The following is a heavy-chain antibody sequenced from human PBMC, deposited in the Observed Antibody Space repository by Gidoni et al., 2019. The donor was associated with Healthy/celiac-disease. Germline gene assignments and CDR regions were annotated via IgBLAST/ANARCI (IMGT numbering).Heavy chain of an antibody. J-gene: IGHJ5*02. CDR3: ARDAHYDFWSGYYMGWFDP. CDR2: INPNSGGT. D-gene: IGHD3-3*01. CDR1: GYTFTGYY. V-gene: IGHV1-2*02. Sequence: QVQLVQSGAEVKKPGASVKVSCTASGYTFTGYYMHWVRQAPGQGLEWMGWINPNSGGTNYAQKFQGRVTMTRDTSISTAYMELSRLRSDDTAVYYCARDAHYDFWSGYYMGWFDPWGQGTLVTVSS.